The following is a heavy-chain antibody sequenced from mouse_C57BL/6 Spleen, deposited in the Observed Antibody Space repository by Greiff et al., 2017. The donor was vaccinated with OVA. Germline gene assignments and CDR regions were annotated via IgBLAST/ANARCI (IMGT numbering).Heavy chain of an antibody. Sequence: QVQLQQPGAELVKPGASVKLSCKASGYTFTSYWMHWVKQRPGRGLEWIGRIDPNSGGTKYNEKFKSKATLTVDKPSRTAYMQLSSLTSEDSADYYCTRRANWEEAPDYWGQGTTLTVSS. CDR2: IDPNSGGT. CDR1: GYTFTSYW. J-gene: IGHJ2*01. V-gene: IGHV1-72*01. CDR3: TRRANWEEAPDY. D-gene: IGHD4-1*01.